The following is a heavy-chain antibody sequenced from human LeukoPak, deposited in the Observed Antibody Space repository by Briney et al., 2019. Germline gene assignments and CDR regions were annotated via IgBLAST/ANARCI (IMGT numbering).Heavy chain of an antibody. V-gene: IGHV1-8*01. CDR3: ARGRFDP. CDR1: GHTFHSYD. Sequence: ASVKVSCRASGHTFHSYDINWVRQASGQGLEWTGWMNPGTGNTGYAPKFLGRVSMTRDTSISTAYIDLNNLTSADTAVYYCARGRFDPWGQGTQVIVSS. CDR2: MNPGTGNT. J-gene: IGHJ5*02.